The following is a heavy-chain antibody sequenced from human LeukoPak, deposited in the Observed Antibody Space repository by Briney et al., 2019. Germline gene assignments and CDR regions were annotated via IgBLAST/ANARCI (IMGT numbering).Heavy chain of an antibody. D-gene: IGHD3-9*01. J-gene: IGHJ2*01. CDR3: ARNPPTIFGHFDL. CDR1: GYSISSGYY. V-gene: IGHV4-38-2*01. Sequence: SETLSLTCSFSGYSISSGYYWGWIRQPPGQGLEWIGNIYHSGSTYYNPSLKSRVTISVDTSKNQFSLKLNSVTAADTAVYYCARNPPTIFGHFDLWGRGTLVTVSS. CDR2: IYHSGST.